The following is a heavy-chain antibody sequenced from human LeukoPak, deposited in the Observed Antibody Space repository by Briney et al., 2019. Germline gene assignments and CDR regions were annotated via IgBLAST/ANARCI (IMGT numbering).Heavy chain of an antibody. J-gene: IGHJ4*02. V-gene: IGHV4-30-2*01. Sequence: SQTLSLTCAVSGGSISSGGYSWSWIRQPPGKGLEWIGYIYHSGSTYYNPSLKSRVTISVDRSKNQFSLKLSSVTAADTAVYYCARDLIGYYYDSSGCYWDYWGQGTLVTVSS. CDR1: GGSISSGGYS. D-gene: IGHD3-22*01. CDR3: ARDLIGYYYDSSGCYWDY. CDR2: IYHSGST.